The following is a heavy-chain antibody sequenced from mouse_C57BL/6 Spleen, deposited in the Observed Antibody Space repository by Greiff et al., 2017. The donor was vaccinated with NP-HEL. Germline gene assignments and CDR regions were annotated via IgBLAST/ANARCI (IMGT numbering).Heavy chain of an antibody. CDR2: IHPSDSDT. D-gene: IGHD2-5*01. CDR3: AKIYYSNYKRYFDG. V-gene: IGHV1-74*01. J-gene: IGHJ1*03. CDR1: GYTFTSYW. Sequence: VQLQQPGAELVKPGASVKVSCKASGYTFTSYWMHWVKQRPGQGLEWIGRIHPSDSDTNYNQKFKGKATLTVDKSSSTAYMQLSSLTSEDSAVYYCAKIYYSNYKRYFDGWGTGTTVTVSS.